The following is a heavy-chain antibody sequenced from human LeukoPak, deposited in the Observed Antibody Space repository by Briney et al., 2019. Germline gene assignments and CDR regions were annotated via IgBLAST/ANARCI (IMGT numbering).Heavy chain of an antibody. J-gene: IGHJ5*02. Sequence: KPSETLSLTCTVSGGSISSHYWSWIRQSPGKGLEWIGFMHYRGNTNSNPSLRSRVTISMDTSKNQFSLKMSSVTAADTAVYYCAKAVGSSWSPGLVWFDPWGQGTLVTVSS. D-gene: IGHD6-13*01. CDR3: AKAVGSSWSPGLVWFDP. V-gene: IGHV4-59*11. CDR1: GGSISSHY. CDR2: MHYRGNT.